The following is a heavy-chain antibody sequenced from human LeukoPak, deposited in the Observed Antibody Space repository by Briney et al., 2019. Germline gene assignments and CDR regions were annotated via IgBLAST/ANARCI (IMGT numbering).Heavy chain of an antibody. J-gene: IGHJ4*02. Sequence: ASVKVSCKASGYTFTGYYMHWVRQAPGQGLEWMGWINPNSGGTNYAQKFQGRVTMTRDTSISTAYMELRSLRSDDTAVYYCAKPVYGSGYYFDYWGQGTLVTVSS. CDR3: AKPVYGSGYYFDY. CDR1: GYTFTGYY. V-gene: IGHV1-2*02. CDR2: INPNSGGT. D-gene: IGHD3-10*01.